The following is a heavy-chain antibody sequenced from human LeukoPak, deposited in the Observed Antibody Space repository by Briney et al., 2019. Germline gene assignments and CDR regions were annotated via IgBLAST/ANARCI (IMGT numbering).Heavy chain of an antibody. CDR1: GGSFSDYY. J-gene: IGHJ4*02. CDR2: INHSGST. V-gene: IGHV4-34*01. D-gene: IGHD3-3*01. Sequence: SETLSLTCAVYGGSFSDYYWSWIRQPPGKGLEWIGEINHSGSTNYNPSLKSRVTISVDTSKNQFSLKLSSVTAADTAVYYCASSGYGYYFDYWGQGTLVTVSS. CDR3: ASSGYGYYFDY.